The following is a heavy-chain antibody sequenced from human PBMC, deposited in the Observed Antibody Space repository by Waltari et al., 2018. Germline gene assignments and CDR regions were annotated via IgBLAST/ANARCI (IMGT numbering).Heavy chain of an antibody. Sequence: EVQLVEAGGDIVQPGGSLRLSCAASGFRFSDYWMHWVRQVQGKGLVWVSRINSEGCSISYSDSVKGRFTISRDNSKNMLYLQLNSLRAEDTAVYYCARKGGRGYTYGPFYYDSWGQGTLVTVSS. J-gene: IGHJ4*02. D-gene: IGHD5-18*01. V-gene: IGHV3-74*01. CDR2: INSEGCSI. CDR3: ARKGGRGYTYGPFYYDS. CDR1: GFRFSDYW.